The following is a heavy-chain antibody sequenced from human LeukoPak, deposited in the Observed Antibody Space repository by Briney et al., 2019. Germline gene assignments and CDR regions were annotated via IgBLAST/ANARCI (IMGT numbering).Heavy chain of an antibody. J-gene: IGHJ4*02. CDR3: ARQNGFSGYNGIDY. CDR2: IYPSDSDT. V-gene: IGHV5-51*01. D-gene: IGHD5-24*01. Sequence: GASLKISCKGSGYSFTSYWFGWVRQMPGKGLEGMGIIYPSDSDTRYSPSFRGQVTISADKSISTSYLQWNSLKASDTAMYDCARQNGFSGYNGIDYWGQGTLVTVSS. CDR1: GYSFTSYW.